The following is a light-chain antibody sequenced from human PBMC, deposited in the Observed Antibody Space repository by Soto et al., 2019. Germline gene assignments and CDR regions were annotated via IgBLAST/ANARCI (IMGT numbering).Light chain of an antibody. Sequence: QSVLTQPASVSGSLGQSITISCTGTSRDVGSYNYISWYQQHPGRAPKLIIYEVTNRPSGVSNRFSGSKSGYTASLTISGLQADDEADYYCNSFTSFHPRVFRTRTKVTVL. V-gene: IGLV2-14*01. J-gene: IGLJ1*01. CDR2: EVT. CDR1: SRDVGSYNY. CDR3: NSFTSFHPRV.